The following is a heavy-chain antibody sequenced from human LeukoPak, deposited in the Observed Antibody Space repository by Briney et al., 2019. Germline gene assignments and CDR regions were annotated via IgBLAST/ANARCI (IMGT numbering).Heavy chain of an antibody. V-gene: IGHV3-74*01. CDR1: GFTFSNYW. D-gene: IGHD5-18*01. CDR2: INNDGSSA. J-gene: IGHJ4*02. Sequence: GGSLRLSCAASGFTFSNYWMHWVRQAPGKGLVWVSYINNDGSSASYADSVKGRFTISRDNSKNTLYLQMNSLRVEDTAVYYCAKTSPGYTYGLLDYWGQGTLVTVSS. CDR3: AKTSPGYTYGLLDY.